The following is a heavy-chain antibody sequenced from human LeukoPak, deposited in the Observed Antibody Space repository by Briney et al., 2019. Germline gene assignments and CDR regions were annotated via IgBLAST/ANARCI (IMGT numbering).Heavy chain of an antibody. CDR2: INHSGST. V-gene: IGHV4-34*01. Sequence: SETLSLTCAVYGGSFSGYYWSWIRQPPGKGLEWIGEINHSGSTNYNLSLKSRVTISVDTSKNQFSLKLSSVTAADTAVYYCASRRYITIFGVVIIYAFDIWGQGTMVTVSS. CDR3: ASRRYITIFGVVIIYAFDI. J-gene: IGHJ3*02. CDR1: GGSFSGYY. D-gene: IGHD3-3*01.